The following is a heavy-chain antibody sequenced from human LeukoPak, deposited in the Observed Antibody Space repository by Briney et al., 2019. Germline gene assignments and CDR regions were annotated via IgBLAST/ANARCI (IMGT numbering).Heavy chain of an antibody. CDR2: TIPIFGTA. V-gene: IGHV1-69*05. D-gene: IGHD1-7*01. CDR3: ARGRITGTTSYYYYYMDV. CDR1: GGTFSSYA. J-gene: IGHJ6*03. Sequence: SVKVSRKASGGTFSSYAISWVRQAPGQGLEWMGGTIPIFGTANYAQKFQGRVTITTDESTSTAYMELSSLRSEDTAVYYCARGRITGTTSYYYYYMDVWGKGTTVTVSS.